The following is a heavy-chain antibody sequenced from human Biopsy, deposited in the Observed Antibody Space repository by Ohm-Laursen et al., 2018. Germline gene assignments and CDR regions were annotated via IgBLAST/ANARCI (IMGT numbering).Heavy chain of an antibody. V-gene: IGHV4-59*01. D-gene: IGHD3-16*01. CDR3: VRGRSPATY. CDR2: MYYSGST. J-gene: IGHJ4*02. CDR1: GGSLNFYY. Sequence: SETLSLTCTVSGGSLNFYYWSWIRQPPGKGLEWIGYMYYSGSTKYSLSLKNRVTVSFDTSRNQFSLKLTSMTPADTAVYYCVRGRSPATYWGQGTLVTVSS.